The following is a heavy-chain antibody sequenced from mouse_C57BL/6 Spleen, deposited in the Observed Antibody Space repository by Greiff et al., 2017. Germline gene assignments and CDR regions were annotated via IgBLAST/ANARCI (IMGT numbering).Heavy chain of an antibody. CDR1: GYSITSGYY. V-gene: IGHV3-6*01. CDR2: ISYDGSN. Sequence: ESGPGLVKPSQSLSLTCSVTGYSITSGYYWNWIRQFPGNKLEWMGYISYDGSNNYNPSLKNRSSITRDTSKNQFFLKLNSVTTEDTATYYCARGGGNSFDYWGQGTTLTVSS. CDR3: ARGGGNSFDY. J-gene: IGHJ2*01.